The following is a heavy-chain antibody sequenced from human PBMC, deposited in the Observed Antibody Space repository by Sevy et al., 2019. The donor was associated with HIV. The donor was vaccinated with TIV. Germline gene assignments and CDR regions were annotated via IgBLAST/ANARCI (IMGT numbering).Heavy chain of an antibody. V-gene: IGHV3-74*01. CDR3: TRGDPIVPPAGYYYHRDG. D-gene: IGHD1-26*01. J-gene: IGHJ6*03. CDR2: INSDGSST. Sequence: GGSLRLSCVASGFTFDSYWMHWVRQAPGKGLVWVSRINSDGSSTPYADSVKGRFTISRDNAKNTLYLQLNRLGAEDTAVYYCTRGDPIVPPAGYYYHRDGWGKGTTVTVAS. CDR1: GFTFDSYW.